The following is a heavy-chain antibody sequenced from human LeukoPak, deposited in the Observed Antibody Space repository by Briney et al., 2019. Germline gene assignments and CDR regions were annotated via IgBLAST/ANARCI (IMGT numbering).Heavy chain of an antibody. CDR1: GYTFTGCY. CDR3: AREYSSSSGSDY. J-gene: IGHJ4*02. Sequence: ASVKVSCKASGYTFTGCYMHWVRQAPGQGLEWMGRINPNSGGTNYAQKFQGRVTMTRDTSISTAYMELSRLRSDDTAVYYCAREYSSSSGSDYWGQGTPVTVSS. D-gene: IGHD6-6*01. CDR2: INPNSGGT. V-gene: IGHV1-2*06.